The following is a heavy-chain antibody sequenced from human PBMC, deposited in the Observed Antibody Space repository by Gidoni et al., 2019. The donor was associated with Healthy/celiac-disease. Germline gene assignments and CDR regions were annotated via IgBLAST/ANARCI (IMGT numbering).Heavy chain of an antibody. Sequence: QVQLQESGPGLVKPSPTLSLTCTVPGGSISRGGYYWSWIRQHPGKGLAWIGYIYYSVSTYYIPALKSRVTISVDTSKNQFSLKLSSVTAADTAVYYCARDVLTIFGVVIVPGWFDPWGQGTLVTVSS. J-gene: IGHJ5*02. V-gene: IGHV4-31*03. D-gene: IGHD3-3*01. CDR1: GGSISRGGYY. CDR2: IYYSVST. CDR3: ARDVLTIFGVVIVPGWFDP.